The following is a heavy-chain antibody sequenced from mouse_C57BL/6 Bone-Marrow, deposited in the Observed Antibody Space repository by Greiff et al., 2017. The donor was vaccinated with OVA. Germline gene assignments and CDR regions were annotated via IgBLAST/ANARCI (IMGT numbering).Heavy chain of an antibody. D-gene: IGHD1-1*01. V-gene: IGHV5-4*01. CDR3: ARGSTVRDD. J-gene: IGHJ2*01. CDR1: GFTFSSYA. Sequence: EVQRVESGGGLVKPGGSLKLSCAASGFTFSSYAMSWVRQTPEKRLEWVATISDGGSYTYYPDNVKGRFTISRDNAKNNLYLQMSHLKSEDTAMYYCARGSTVRDDWGQGTTLTVSS. CDR2: ISDGGSYT.